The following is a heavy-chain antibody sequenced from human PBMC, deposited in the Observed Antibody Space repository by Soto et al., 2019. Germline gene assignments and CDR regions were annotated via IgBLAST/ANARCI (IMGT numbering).Heavy chain of an antibody. J-gene: IGHJ6*02. CDR1: GFTFSSYG. V-gene: IGHV3-30*18. CDR3: AKDRNVVVVAAIPDYYYGMDV. Sequence: PGGSLRLSCAASGFTFSSYGMHWVRQAPGKGLEWVAVISYDGSNKYYADSVKGRFTISRDNSKNTLYLQMNSLRAEDTAVYYCAKDRNVVVVAAIPDYYYGMDVWGQGTTVTVPS. CDR2: ISYDGSNK. D-gene: IGHD2-15*01.